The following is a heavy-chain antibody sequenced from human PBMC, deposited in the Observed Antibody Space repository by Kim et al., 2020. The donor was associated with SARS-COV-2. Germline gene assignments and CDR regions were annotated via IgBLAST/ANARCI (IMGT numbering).Heavy chain of an antibody. D-gene: IGHD1-1*01. CDR3: ARRRKAVLHPSQGGLWFDP. J-gene: IGHJ5*02. CDR2: IYYSGST. V-gene: IGHV4-39*01. CDR1: GGSISSSSYY. Sequence: SETLSLTCTVSGGSISSSSYYWGWIRQPPGKGLEWIGSIYYSGSTYYNPSLKSRVTISVDTSKNQFSLKLSSVTAADTAVYYCARRRKAVLHPSQGGLWFDPWGQGTLVTVSS.